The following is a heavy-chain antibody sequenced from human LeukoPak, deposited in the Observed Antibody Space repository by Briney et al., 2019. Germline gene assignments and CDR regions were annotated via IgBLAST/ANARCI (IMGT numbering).Heavy chain of an antibody. D-gene: IGHD2-21*02. Sequence: PSETLSLTCAVYGGSFSGYYWSWIRQPPGKGLEWIGEINHSGSTNYNPSLKSRVTISVDKSKNQFSLKLSSVTAADTAVYYCARDRAYCGGDCSRFDYWGQGTLVTVSS. J-gene: IGHJ4*02. CDR2: INHSGST. CDR1: GGSFSGYY. V-gene: IGHV4-34*01. CDR3: ARDRAYCGGDCSRFDY.